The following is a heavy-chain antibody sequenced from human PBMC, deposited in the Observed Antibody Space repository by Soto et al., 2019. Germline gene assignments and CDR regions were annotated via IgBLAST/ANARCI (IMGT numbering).Heavy chain of an antibody. D-gene: IGHD3-3*01. V-gene: IGHV1-18*04. CDR2: ISGYNGNT. J-gene: IGHJ3*01. CDR3: APEGAIFGLDAFDV. Sequence: XSVKVSCKAAGYTFTNYGFSWVRQAPGQGLEWMGWISGYNGNTYYAQKFQGRVTMTTDTSTTTAYMELRSLRSDDTALYYCAPEGAIFGLDAFDVWGQGTMVTVSS. CDR1: GYTFTNYG.